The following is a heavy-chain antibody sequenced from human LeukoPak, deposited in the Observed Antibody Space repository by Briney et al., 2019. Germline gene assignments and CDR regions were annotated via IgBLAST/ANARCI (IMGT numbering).Heavy chain of an antibody. CDR2: ISGSGDTT. V-gene: IGHV3-23*01. D-gene: IGHD3-9*01. CDR3: ARTPPLLGYFDWPRGWAFDI. J-gene: IGHJ3*02. CDR1: GFTFSSFA. Sequence: PGGSLRLSCAASGFTFSSFAMNWVRQAPGKGLEWVSIISGSGDTTHYTDSVKGRFTVSRDDSKNTLYLQMNSLRGEDTAVYYCARTPPLLGYFDWPRGWAFDIWGQGTMVTVSS.